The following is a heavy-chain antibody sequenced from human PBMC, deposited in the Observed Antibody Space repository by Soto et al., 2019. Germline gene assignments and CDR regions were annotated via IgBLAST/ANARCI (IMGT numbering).Heavy chain of an antibody. J-gene: IGHJ4*02. D-gene: IGHD5-18*01. V-gene: IGHV3-33*01. CDR1: GFTFSNYG. CDR3: ARDVLDTYYFAY. CDR2: IWYDGSNK. Sequence: PGGSLRLSCAASGFTFSNYGMHWVRQAPGKGLEWVAVIWYDGSNKYYADSVKGRFTISRDNSKNTLYLQMDSLRVEDTAVYYCARDVLDTYYFAYWGQGTLVTVSS.